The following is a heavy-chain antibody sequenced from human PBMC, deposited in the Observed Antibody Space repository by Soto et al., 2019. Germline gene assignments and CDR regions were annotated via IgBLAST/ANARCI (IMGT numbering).Heavy chain of an antibody. CDR3: ARGFSMYYHFCFDAFDI. Sequence: PSETLCLTCAVSGYSISSGYYCGLIRQPPGKGLEWIGSIYHSGSTHYNPSVKSRVTISVDTYKNQFSLKLSSVTAADTAVYYCARGFSMYYHFCFDAFDIWGQGTMVSVSS. CDR2: IYHSGST. V-gene: IGHV4-38-2*01. CDR1: GYSISSGYY. D-gene: IGHD3-3*01. J-gene: IGHJ3*02.